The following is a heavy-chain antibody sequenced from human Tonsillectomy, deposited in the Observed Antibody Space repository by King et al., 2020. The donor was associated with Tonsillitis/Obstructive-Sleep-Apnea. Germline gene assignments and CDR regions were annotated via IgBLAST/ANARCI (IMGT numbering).Heavy chain of an antibody. D-gene: IGHD4-17*01. V-gene: IGHV3-30*18. J-gene: IGHJ6*02. CDR1: GFTFSSYG. Sequence: VQLVESGGGVVQPGRSLRLSCAASGFTFSSYGMHWVRQAPGKGLEWVAVISYDGSNKYYADSVKGRFTISRDNSKNTLYLQMNSLRAEDTAVYYCAKDPTSTVTPTASYYYYGMDVWGQGTTVTVSS. CDR2: ISYDGSNK. CDR3: AKDPTSTVTPTASYYYYGMDV.